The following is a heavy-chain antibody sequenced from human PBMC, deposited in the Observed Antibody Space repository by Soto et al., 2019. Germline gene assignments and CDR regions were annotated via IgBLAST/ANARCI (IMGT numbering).Heavy chain of an antibody. J-gene: IGHJ3*02. CDR2: ISWNSGSI. D-gene: IGHD2-15*01. CDR1: GFTFDDYA. Sequence: PGGSLRLSCAASGFTFDDYAMHWVRQAPGKGLEWVSGISWNSGSIGYADSVKGRFTISRDNAKNSLYLQMNSLRAEDTALYYCAKGHCSGGSCYSGRLIFDIWGQGTTVTVSS. V-gene: IGHV3-9*01. CDR3: AKGHCSGGSCYSGRLIFDI.